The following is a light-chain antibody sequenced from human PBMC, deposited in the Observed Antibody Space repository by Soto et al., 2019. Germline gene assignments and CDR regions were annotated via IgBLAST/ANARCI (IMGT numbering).Light chain of an antibody. CDR1: QSISNN. V-gene: IGKV1-39*01. CDR3: QQTNRSPYT. Sequence: DIQMTQSPPSLSASVGDRVTISCRASQSISNNLNWYQQKPGKAPNLLIFSASNLQSGVPSRFTGSGSGTEFALTISSLQPGDFSTYFCQQTNRSPYTFGQGTKVEI. J-gene: IGKJ2*01. CDR2: SAS.